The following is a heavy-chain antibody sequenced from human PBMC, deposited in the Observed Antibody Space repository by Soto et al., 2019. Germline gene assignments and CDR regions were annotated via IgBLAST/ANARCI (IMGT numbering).Heavy chain of an antibody. D-gene: IGHD2-8*02. CDR3: ARDKITGLFDY. CDR2: IYHSGST. Sequence: SETLSLTCAVSGGSISSGGYSWSWIRQPPGRGLEWIGYIYHSGSTYYNPSLKSRVTISVDTSKNQFSLKLTSVTAADTAVYYCARDKITGLFDYWGQGTLVTVSS. J-gene: IGHJ4*02. CDR1: GGSISSGGYS. V-gene: IGHV4-30-2*01.